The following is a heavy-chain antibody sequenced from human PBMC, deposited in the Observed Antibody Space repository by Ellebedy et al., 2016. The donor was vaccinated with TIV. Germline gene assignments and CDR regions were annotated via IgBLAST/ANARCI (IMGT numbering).Heavy chain of an antibody. Sequence: PGGSLRLSCGASGFTFSSFWMGWVRRAPGKGLEWVATINQVGNEKYYVDSVKGRFTISRDNAKTSLYLQMNSLRAEDTAVYYCAKDLAAGTTLRLDYWGQGTLVTVSS. CDR3: AKDLAAGTTLRLDY. V-gene: IGHV3-7*03. J-gene: IGHJ4*02. CDR2: INQVGNEK. CDR1: GFTFSSFW. D-gene: IGHD1-1*01.